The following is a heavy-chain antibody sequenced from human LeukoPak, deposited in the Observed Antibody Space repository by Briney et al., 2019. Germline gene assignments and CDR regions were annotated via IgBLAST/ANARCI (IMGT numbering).Heavy chain of an antibody. CDR3: ARRDISSGWSVDY. D-gene: IGHD6-19*01. CDR1: GGSISNYH. V-gene: IGHV4-4*07. Sequence: PSETLSLTDTVSGGSISNYHWSWIRRPSGKGLEWIGQIHTSGSTHYNPPLKSRVSMSIDTSEDQVSLTIRSVTAADTAFYYCARRDISSGWSVDYWGQGTLVTVSS. CDR2: IHTSGST. J-gene: IGHJ4*02.